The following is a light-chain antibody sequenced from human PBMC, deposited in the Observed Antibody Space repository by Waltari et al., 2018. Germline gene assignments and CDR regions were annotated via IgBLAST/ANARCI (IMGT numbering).Light chain of an antibody. V-gene: IGLV1-40*01. Sequence: QSGLTQPPSVSGAPGQRVTISCPGSSSNIGVGYDVHWYQQVPGAAPKLLIYGSTNRPSGVPDRFSGSKSGTSASLAITGLQAEDESDYYCQSYDRSLSGHVVFGGGTKLTVL. CDR2: GST. CDR1: SSNIGVGYD. CDR3: QSYDRSLSGHVV. J-gene: IGLJ2*01.